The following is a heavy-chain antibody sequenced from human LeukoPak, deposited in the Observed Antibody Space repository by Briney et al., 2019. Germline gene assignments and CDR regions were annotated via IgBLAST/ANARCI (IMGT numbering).Heavy chain of an antibody. CDR1: GYSFSTYA. V-gene: IGHV1-3*01. J-gene: IGHJ4*02. CDR2: INAGNGNT. D-gene: IGHD3-9*01. Sequence: ASVKVSCKASGYSFSTYAIQWVRQAPGQGLEWMGWINAGNGNTKYSQKFQGRVTISRDTSASTVYMGLSSLRSEDTAVYYCAREHDTLTGMSFDYWGQGTLVTVSS. CDR3: AREHDTLTGMSFDY.